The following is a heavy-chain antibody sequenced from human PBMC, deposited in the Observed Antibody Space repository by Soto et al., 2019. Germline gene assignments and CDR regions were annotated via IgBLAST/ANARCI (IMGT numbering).Heavy chain of an antibody. V-gene: IGHV1-18*01. CDR3: ARGVEGLLWFGELTGPFDY. D-gene: IGHD3-10*01. CDR2: ISAYNGNT. CDR1: GYTFTSYG. Sequence: GASVKVSCKASGYTFTSYGISWVRQAPGQGLEWMGWISAYNGNTNYAQKLQGRVTMTTDTSTSTAYMELRSLRSDDTAVYYCARGVEGLLWFGELTGPFDYWGQGTLVTVS. J-gene: IGHJ4*02.